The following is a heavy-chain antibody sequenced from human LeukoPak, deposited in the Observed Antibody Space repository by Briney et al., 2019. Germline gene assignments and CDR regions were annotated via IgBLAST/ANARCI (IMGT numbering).Heavy chain of an antibody. CDR1: GYTFTGYY. D-gene: IGHD3-22*01. CDR2: INPNSGGT. CDR3: ARERRITMILVSPADAFDI. Sequence: GASVKVSCKASGYTFTGYYMHWVRQAPGQGLEWMGWINPNSGGTNYAQKFQGRVTMTRDTSISTAYMELSRLRYDDTAVYYCARERRITMILVSPADAFDIWGQGTMVTVSS. J-gene: IGHJ3*02. V-gene: IGHV1-2*02.